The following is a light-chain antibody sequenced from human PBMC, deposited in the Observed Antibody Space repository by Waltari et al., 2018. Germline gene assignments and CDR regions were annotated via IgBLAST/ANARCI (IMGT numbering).Light chain of an antibody. CDR3: QHSHSTPIT. CDR1: QNINKF. Sequence: DIHMTQSPSFLSAPVGDRVPITFRASQNINKFLNWYQQKPGKDPKLLIYSASLLQTGVPSRFRGSGSGTEFTLTIDSLQPEDFATYFCQHSHSTPITFGPGTTVDV. V-gene: IGKV1-39*01. CDR2: SAS. J-gene: IGKJ3*01.